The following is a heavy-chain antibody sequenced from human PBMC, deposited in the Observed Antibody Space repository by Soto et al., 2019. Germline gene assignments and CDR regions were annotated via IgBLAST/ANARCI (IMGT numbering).Heavy chain of an antibody. J-gene: IGHJ4*02. V-gene: IGHV4-39*01. CDR3: ARHLGEGYFDY. CDR1: GDSISSSSDY. Sequence: SETLSLTCTVSGDSISSSSDYWGWIRQPPGKGLEWIGNMYSSGSPYYNPSLKSRVTISVDTSKNHFSLKLSSVTAADTAVYSCARHLGEGYFDYWGQGTLVTVSS. CDR2: MYSSGSP.